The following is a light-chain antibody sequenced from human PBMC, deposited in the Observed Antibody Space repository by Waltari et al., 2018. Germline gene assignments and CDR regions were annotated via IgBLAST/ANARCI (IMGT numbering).Light chain of an antibody. CDR1: STTSGNSY. V-gene: IGLV1-51*01. J-gene: IGLJ2*01. Sequence: QTVLPHPPSVSAAPGQQLTISCSARSTTSGNSYVSCYHQLPGAAPKLLIDDNNKRPSGIPHRVSASKSGTSATLGITGLQIGDEANYYCATWDNSLSDVVFGGGTKLTVL. CDR3: ATWDNSLSDVV. CDR2: DNN.